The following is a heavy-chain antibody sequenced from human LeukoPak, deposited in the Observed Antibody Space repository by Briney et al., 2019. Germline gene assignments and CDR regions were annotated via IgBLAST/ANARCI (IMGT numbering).Heavy chain of an antibody. CDR3: ARVSRKTTSSFDY. CDR1: GYTFTGYY. D-gene: IGHD2-2*01. J-gene: IGHJ4*02. CDR2: INPNSGGT. V-gene: IGHV1-2*02. Sequence: ASVKVSCKASGYTFTGYYMHWVRQAPGQGLEWMGWINPNSGGTNYAQKFQGRVTMTRDTSIGTAYMELSSLRSDDTAVYYCARVSRKTTSSFDYWGQGTLVTVSS.